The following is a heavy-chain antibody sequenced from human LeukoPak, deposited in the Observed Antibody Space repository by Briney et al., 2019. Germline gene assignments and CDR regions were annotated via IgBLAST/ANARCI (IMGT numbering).Heavy chain of an antibody. CDR1: GYTFTGYY. J-gene: IGHJ3*02. CDR2: INPNSGGT. V-gene: IGHV1-2*02. Sequence: GASVKLSCKASGYTFTGYYMHWVRQAPGQGLEWIGWINPNSGGTNYAQKLQGRITMTRDTSISPAYKELSRRRSDDTAEYYCARVTFRWYDAFDICSQATMVTVSS. D-gene: IGHD2-15*01. CDR3: ARVTFRWYDAFDI.